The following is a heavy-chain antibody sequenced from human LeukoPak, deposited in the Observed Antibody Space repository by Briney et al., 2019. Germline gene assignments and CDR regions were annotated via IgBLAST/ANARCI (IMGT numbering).Heavy chain of an antibody. Sequence: GRSLRLSCSASGFTFSSYAMHWVRQAPGKGLEYVSGISSNGGSTYYADSVKGRFIITRDNSKNTLYLQMSSLRAEDTAVCYCVRSYYYDSNGHGFDYWGQGTLVTVSS. D-gene: IGHD3-22*01. CDR1: GFTFSSYA. CDR2: ISSNGGST. CDR3: VRSYYYDSNGHGFDY. V-gene: IGHV3-64D*06. J-gene: IGHJ4*02.